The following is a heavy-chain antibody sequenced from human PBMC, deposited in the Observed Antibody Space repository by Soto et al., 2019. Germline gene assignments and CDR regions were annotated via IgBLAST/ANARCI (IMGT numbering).Heavy chain of an antibody. D-gene: IGHD6-6*01. CDR3: ARGGRQLRDYYYYGMDA. V-gene: IGHV3-33*01. J-gene: IGHJ6*02. Sequence: PGGSLRLSCAASGFTFSSYGMHWVRQAPGKGLEWVAVIWYDGSNKYYADSVKGRFTISRDNSKNTLYLQMNSLRAEDTAVYYCARGGRQLRDYYYYGMDAWGQGTTVTVSS. CDR2: IWYDGSNK. CDR1: GFTFSSYG.